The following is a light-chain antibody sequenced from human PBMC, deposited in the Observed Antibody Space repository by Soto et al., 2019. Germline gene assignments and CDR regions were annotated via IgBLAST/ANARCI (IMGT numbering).Light chain of an antibody. Sequence: DIQMTQSPSSLSASVGDRVTITCRTSQSISTYLNWYQQRPGRAPKLLIYGASNLQSGVPSGFSGSGSETDFALTISSLQPDDFATYYGQQSYSTPYTFGQGTKLEIK. CDR2: GAS. V-gene: IGKV1-39*01. J-gene: IGKJ2*01. CDR1: QSISTY. CDR3: QQSYSTPYT.